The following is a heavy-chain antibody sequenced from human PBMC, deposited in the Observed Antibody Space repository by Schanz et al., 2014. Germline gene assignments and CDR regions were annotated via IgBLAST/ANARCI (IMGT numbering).Heavy chain of an antibody. CDR3: ARGGDYIVVLVAVTREYYYHAMDV. D-gene: IGHD2-15*01. V-gene: IGHV1-2*02. Sequence: QVQLVQSGAEVKKPGASVKVSCKASGYTFTGYYMHWVRQAPGQGLEWMGWINPNSGGTNYAQRLQGRVTMTTDTSTSTAYMELRSLRSDDTAVYYCARGGDYIVVLVAVTREYYYHAMDVWGQGTTVTVSS. CDR2: INPNSGGT. J-gene: IGHJ6*02. CDR1: GYTFTGYY.